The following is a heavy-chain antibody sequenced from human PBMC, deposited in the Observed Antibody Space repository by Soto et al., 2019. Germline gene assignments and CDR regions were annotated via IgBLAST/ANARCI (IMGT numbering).Heavy chain of an antibody. CDR2: ISHSGST. D-gene: IGHD3-9*01. V-gene: IGHV4-59*11. CDR3: ARVAATGLVFDS. CDR1: GGSISSHY. Sequence: KPSETLSLTCTVSGGSISSHYWSWIRQPPGKGLEWVAYISHSGSTDYSPSLKSRVTISVDTSKNQFSLRLTSVTAADTAVYYCARVAATGLVFDSWGQGTLVTV. J-gene: IGHJ4*02.